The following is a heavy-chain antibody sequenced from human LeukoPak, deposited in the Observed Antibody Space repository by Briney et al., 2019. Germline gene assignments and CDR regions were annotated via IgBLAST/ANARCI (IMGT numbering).Heavy chain of an antibody. J-gene: IGHJ4*02. CDR1: GGSISSYC. CDR2: IYYSGST. V-gene: IGHV4-59*01. D-gene: IGHD3-22*01. Sequence: SETLSLTCTVSGGSISSYCWSWIRQPPGKGLEWIGYIYYSGSTNYNPSLKSRVTISVDTSKNQFSLKLSSVTAADTAVYYCARDRSGYYDSSGYYHVFDYWGQGTLVTVSS. CDR3: ARDRSGYYDSSGYYHVFDY.